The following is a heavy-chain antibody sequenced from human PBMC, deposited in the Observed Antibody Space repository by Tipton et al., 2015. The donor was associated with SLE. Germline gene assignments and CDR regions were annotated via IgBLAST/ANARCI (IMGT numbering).Heavy chain of an antibody. J-gene: IGHJ4*02. CDR2: ISGSGGST. Sequence: SLRLSCAASGFTFSSYAMSWVRQAPGKGLEWVSAISGSGGSTYYADSVKGRFTISRDNSKNTLYLQMNSLRAEDTAVYYRAKARYSSGWLVDYWGQGTLVTVSS. CDR1: GFTFSSYA. D-gene: IGHD6-19*01. CDR3: AKARYSSGWLVDY. V-gene: IGHV3-23*01.